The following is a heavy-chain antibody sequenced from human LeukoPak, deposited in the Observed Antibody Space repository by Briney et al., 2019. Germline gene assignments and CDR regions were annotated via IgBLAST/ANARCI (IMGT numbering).Heavy chain of an antibody. CDR2: TSSSSSYI. J-gene: IGHJ4*02. V-gene: IGHV3-21*01. Sequence: GGSLRLSCAASGFTFSSYSMDWVRQAPGKGLEWVSSTSSSSSYIYYADSVKGRFTISRDNAKNSLYLQMNSLRAEDTAVYYCARDPSGWYFVDYWGQGTLVTVSS. CDR3: ARDPSGWYFVDY. CDR1: GFTFSSYS. D-gene: IGHD6-19*01.